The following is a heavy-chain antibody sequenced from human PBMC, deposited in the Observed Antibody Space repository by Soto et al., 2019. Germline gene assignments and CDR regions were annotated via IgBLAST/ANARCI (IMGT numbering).Heavy chain of an antibody. CDR1: GFTFSSYS. CDR2: ISSSSSTI. V-gene: IGHV3-48*01. CDR3: TRRSGNDY. J-gene: IGHJ4*02. Sequence: PGGSLRLSCAASGFTFSSYSMNWVRQAPGKGLEWVSYISSSSSTIYYADSVKGRFTISRDNAKNSLYLQMNSLRAEDTAVYYCTRRSGNDYWGQGTLVTVSS. D-gene: IGHD3-3*01.